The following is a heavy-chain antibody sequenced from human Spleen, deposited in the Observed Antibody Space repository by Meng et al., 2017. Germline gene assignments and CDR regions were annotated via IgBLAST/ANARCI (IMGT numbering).Heavy chain of an antibody. J-gene: IGHJ4*02. CDR3: ARDEDISAAGKLFGDY. Sequence: GQLGQAGAEAKKPGASVKVSCKASGYTFPDYWLHWVRRVPGQGLEWMGRINPKSGDTHYAQRFQGRVTMTGDTSISTAYMELSGLRSDDTAMYYCARDEDISAAGKLFGDYWGQGTLVTVSS. CDR1: GYTFPDYW. V-gene: IGHV1-2*06. CDR2: INPKSGDT. D-gene: IGHD6-13*01.